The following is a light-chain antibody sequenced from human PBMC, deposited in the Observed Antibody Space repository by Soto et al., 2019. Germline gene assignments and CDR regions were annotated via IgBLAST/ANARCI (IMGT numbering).Light chain of an antibody. CDR1: QSVSSY. CDR3: HQRSNWPLT. Sequence: EIVLTQSPATLSLSPGERATLSCRASQSVSSYLAWYQQKPGQAPRLLVYDASKRATGIPARFSGSGSGTDFTLTISSLEPEDYAVYYCHQRSNWPLTFGGGTKVEIK. V-gene: IGKV3-11*01. CDR2: DAS. J-gene: IGKJ4*01.